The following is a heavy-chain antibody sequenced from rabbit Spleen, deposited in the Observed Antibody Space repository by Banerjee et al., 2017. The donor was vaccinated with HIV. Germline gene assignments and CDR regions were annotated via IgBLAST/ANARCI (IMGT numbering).Heavy chain of an antibody. V-gene: IGHV1S40*01. CDR2: IAGSSSGFT. Sequence: QSLEESGGDLVKPGASLTLTCKASGFSFSSSDYMCWVRQAPGKGLEWISCIAGSSSGFTYSATWAKGRFTCSKTSSTTVTLQMTSLTVADTATYFCARDPGSSFSSYGMDLWCQGTLVTV. CDR3: ARDPGSSFSSYGMDL. J-gene: IGHJ3*01. D-gene: IGHD8-1*01. CDR1: GFSFSSSDY.